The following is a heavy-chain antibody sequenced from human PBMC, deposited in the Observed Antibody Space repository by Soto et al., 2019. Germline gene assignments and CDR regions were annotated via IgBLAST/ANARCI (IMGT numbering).Heavy chain of an antibody. CDR1: GYTFTSYA. Sequence: ASVKVSCKASGYTFTSYAMHWVRQAPGQRLEWMGWINAGNGNTKYSQKFQGRVTITRDTSASTAYMELSSLRSEDTAVYYCARQSRYSSSWHYYYYMDVRGKGTTVTVSS. CDR3: ARQSRYSSSWHYYYYMDV. D-gene: IGHD6-13*01. CDR2: INAGNGNT. V-gene: IGHV1-3*01. J-gene: IGHJ6*03.